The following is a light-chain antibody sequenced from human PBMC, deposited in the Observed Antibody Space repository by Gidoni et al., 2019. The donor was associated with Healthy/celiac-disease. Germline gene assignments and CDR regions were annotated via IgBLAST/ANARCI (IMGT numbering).Light chain of an antibody. V-gene: IGKV3-11*01. Sequence: EIVLTQSPATLSLSPGERATLSCRASQSVSSYLAWYQQKPGQAPRLLIYDASNRATGIPARFSGSGSGTDFTLTISSLEPEYFAVYYCQQRSNWLFTFGPGTKVDIK. CDR1: QSVSSY. CDR2: DAS. J-gene: IGKJ3*01. CDR3: QQRSNWLFT.